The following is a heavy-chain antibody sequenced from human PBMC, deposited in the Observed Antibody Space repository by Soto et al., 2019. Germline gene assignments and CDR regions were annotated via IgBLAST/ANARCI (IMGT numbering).Heavy chain of an antibody. D-gene: IGHD6-19*01. CDR2: FFSGST. Sequence: SETLSLTCTVSGGSISRRSSYWGWVRQPPGKGLEWIATFFSGSTYYNPSLKGRVSISLDPSKNQFSLSLRSVAGPDTAIYYCATTRGLAVGGSFDHRGKCTMVTV. CDR3: ATTRGLAVGGSFDH. J-gene: IGHJ5*02. CDR1: GGSISRRSSY. V-gene: IGHV4-39*01.